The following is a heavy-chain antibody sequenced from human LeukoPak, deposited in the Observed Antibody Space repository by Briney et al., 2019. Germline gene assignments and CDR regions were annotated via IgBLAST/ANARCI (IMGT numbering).Heavy chain of an antibody. J-gene: IGHJ4*02. CDR1: GYTFTGHY. V-gene: IGHV1-2*02. Sequence: ASVKVSCKASGYTFTGHYMHWVRQAPGQGLEWMGWINPNSGGTNYAQKFQGRVTMTRDTSISTAYMELSRLRSDDTAVYYCARAGGKNQAGRFDYWGQGTLVTVSS. CDR3: ARAGGKNQAGRFDY. CDR2: INPNSGGT. D-gene: IGHD3-10*01.